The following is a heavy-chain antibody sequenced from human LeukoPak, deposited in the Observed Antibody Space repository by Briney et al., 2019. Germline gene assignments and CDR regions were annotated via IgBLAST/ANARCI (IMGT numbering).Heavy chain of an antibody. CDR2: ITPNSGGT. D-gene: IGHD3-3*02. J-gene: IGHJ3*02. CDR3: ATSIRGAFDI. CDR1: GYTFTGYY. V-gene: IGHV1-2*02. Sequence: ASVKVSCKASGYTFTGYYIDWVRQAPGQGLEWMGWITPNSGGTKYGQKFQGRVTMTRDTSISTAYMELSSLRSDDTAVYYCATSIRGAFDIWGQGTMVTVSS.